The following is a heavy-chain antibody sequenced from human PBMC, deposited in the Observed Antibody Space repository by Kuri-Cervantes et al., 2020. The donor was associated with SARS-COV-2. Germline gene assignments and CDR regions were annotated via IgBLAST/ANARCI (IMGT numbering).Heavy chain of an antibody. D-gene: IGHD3-10*01. V-gene: IGHV4-30-2*01. CDR1: VGSISSGGYS. CDR2: IYHIAST. Sequence: SETLSLTWAFSVGSISSGGYSWSWIRQPPGKGLEWIGYIYHIASTYYNPSLKSRVTLSVDRSKNQFSLKLSSVTAADTAVYYCARTGWFGENYYGMDVWGQGTTVTVSS. J-gene: IGHJ6*02. CDR3: ARTGWFGENYYGMDV.